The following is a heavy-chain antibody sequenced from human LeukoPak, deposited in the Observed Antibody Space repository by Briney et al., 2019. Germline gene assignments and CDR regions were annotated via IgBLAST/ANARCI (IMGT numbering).Heavy chain of an antibody. J-gene: IGHJ4*02. Sequence: SETLSLTCTVSGGSISSSCDYWGWVRQPTGKGREWIGSIYYSRSTYYNPPLKSRLTISVDPSKNQFSLNLGSVTATDTAVYYCAILRYASRCYSVFDYWGQGTLVTVSS. V-gene: IGHV4-39*01. CDR2: IYYSRST. CDR1: GGSISSSCDY. D-gene: IGHD3-10*01. CDR3: AILRYASRCYSVFDY.